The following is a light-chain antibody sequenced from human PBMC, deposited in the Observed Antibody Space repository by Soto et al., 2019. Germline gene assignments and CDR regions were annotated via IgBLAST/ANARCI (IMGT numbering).Light chain of an antibody. Sequence: DIVMTQSPDSLAVSLGERATINCKSSQSVLYSSNNKNYLAWYQQKPGQPPKLLIYWASTRESGVPDRFSGSGSGTDFTLTISSLQAEHVAVYYCQQYYSTPLTFGQGTKV. V-gene: IGKV4-1*01. CDR2: WAS. J-gene: IGKJ1*01. CDR3: QQYYSTPLT. CDR1: QSVLYSSNNKNY.